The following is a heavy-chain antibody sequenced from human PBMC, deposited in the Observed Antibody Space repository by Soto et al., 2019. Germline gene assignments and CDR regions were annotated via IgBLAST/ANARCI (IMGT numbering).Heavy chain of an antibody. J-gene: IGHJ4*02. V-gene: IGHV1-46*01. CDR2: INPSGGST. D-gene: IGHD3-22*01. Sequence: SVTVSCKSSVYTFTSYDIHSVRPAPGQGLEWMGIINPSGGSTSYAQKFQGRVTISADKSTKTGYMELSSLTSEDTALYYCARSSTTYYYQSSPYWPDKELDIWGQGTL. CDR1: VYTFTSYD. CDR3: ARSSTTYYYQSSPYWPDKELDI.